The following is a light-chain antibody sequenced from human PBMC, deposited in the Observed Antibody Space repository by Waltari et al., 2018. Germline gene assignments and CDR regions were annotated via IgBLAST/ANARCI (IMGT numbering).Light chain of an antibody. CDR1: QSISRY. J-gene: IGKJ2*01. V-gene: IGKV1-5*03. Sequence: DIQMTQSPSTLSASVGDRVTIYCRASQSISRYLAWYQQKPGKAPKLLIYQTSNLESGVPSRFSGSGSGTEFTLTISSLQSDDFASYYCQQYYSYSGYTFGQGTKLEI. CDR3: QQYYSYSGYT. CDR2: QTS.